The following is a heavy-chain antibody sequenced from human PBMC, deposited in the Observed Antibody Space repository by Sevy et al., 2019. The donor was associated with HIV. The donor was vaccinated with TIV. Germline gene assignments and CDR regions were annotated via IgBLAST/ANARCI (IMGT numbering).Heavy chain of an antibody. Sequence: GGSLRLSCAASGFTFSSYSMNWVRQAPGKGLEWVSSISSSSSYIYYADSVKGRFTISRDNAKNSLYLQMNSLRAEETAVYYCARDVEYSSSKVDYWGQGTLVTVSS. CDR3: ARDVEYSSSKVDY. V-gene: IGHV3-21*01. D-gene: IGHD6-6*01. CDR2: ISSSSSYI. J-gene: IGHJ4*02. CDR1: GFTFSSYS.